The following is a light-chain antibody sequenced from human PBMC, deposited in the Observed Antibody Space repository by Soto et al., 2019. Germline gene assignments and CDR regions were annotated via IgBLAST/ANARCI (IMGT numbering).Light chain of an antibody. CDR3: SSYTTTSTVV. V-gene: IGLV2-14*01. CDR1: SSDIGGHNY. CDR2: EVR. J-gene: IGLJ2*01. Sequence: QSALTQPASVSGSPGQSITVSCTGTSSDIGGHNYVSWYQQHPGKVPKLSIYEVRNRPSGVSNRFSGSKSGNTASLTVSGLQAEDEADYYCSSYTTTSTVVFGGGTKLTVL.